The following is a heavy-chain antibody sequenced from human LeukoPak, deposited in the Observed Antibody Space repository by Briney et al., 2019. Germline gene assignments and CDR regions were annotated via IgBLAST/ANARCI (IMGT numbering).Heavy chain of an antibody. J-gene: IGHJ4*02. D-gene: IGHD6-13*01. CDR2: IWYDGSNK. V-gene: IGHV3-33*01. CDR1: GFTFSSYG. Sequence: GGSLRLSCAASGFTFSSYGMHWVRQAPGKGLEWVAVIWYDGSNKYYADSVKGRFTISRDNSKNTLYLQVNSLRAEDTAVYYCARDAAVFVVIAAAGFDYWGQGTLVTVSS. CDR3: ARDAAVFVVIAAAGFDY.